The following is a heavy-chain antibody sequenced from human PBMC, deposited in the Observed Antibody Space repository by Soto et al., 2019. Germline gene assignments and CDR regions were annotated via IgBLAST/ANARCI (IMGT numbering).Heavy chain of an antibody. J-gene: IGHJ5*02. CDR1: GVSISGYH. CDR3: ARVMDPYSSGWYWFDP. D-gene: IGHD6-19*01. Sequence: PSETLSLTCTVSGVSISGYHWSWIRQPPGKGLEWIGYIYYSGSTNYNPPLKSRVTMSVDTSKNQLSLKLSSVTAADTAVYYCARVMDPYSSGWYWFDPWGQGTLVTVSS. CDR2: IYYSGST. V-gene: IGHV4-59*01.